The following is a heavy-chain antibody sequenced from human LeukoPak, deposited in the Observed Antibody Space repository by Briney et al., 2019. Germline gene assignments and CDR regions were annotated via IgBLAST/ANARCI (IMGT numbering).Heavy chain of an antibody. CDR3: ARGLDSGSRVDY. V-gene: IGHV4-34*01. CDR1: GGSFSGYY. J-gene: IGHJ4*02. Sequence: SETLSLTCAVYGGSFSGYYWSWIRQPPGKGLEWIGEINHSGSTNYNPSLKSRVTISVDTSKNQFSLKLSSVTAADTAVYYCARGLDSGSRVDYRGQGTLVTVSS. D-gene: IGHD6-13*01. CDR2: INHSGST.